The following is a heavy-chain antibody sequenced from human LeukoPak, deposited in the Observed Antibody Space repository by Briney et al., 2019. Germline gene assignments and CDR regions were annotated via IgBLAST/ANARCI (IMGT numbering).Heavy chain of an antibody. Sequence: PGRSLRLSCTASGFTLGSHDMHWVRQIPGQGLGWVAAVSSGFHAFFADSVQGRFTVSREDARNSLYLQMNSLRAGDTAVYYCVREARGYHYTYFDYWGQGTLVTVSS. J-gene: IGHJ4*02. CDR3: VREARGYHYTYFDY. V-gene: IGHV3-13*01. CDR2: VSSGFHA. CDR1: GFTLGSHD. D-gene: IGHD5-18*01.